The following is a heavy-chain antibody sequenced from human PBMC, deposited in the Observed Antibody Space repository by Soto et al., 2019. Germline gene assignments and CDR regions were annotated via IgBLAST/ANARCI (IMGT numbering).Heavy chain of an antibody. J-gene: IGHJ4*02. CDR2: ISSSSSTI. Sequence: GGSLRLSCAASGFTFSSYNMNWVRQAPGKGLEWVSYISSSSSTIYYADSVKGRFTVSRDNAKNSLYLQMNSLRDEDTAVYYCAKSQPYTFGIGAADYWGQGTVVTVSS. CDR1: GFTFSSYN. V-gene: IGHV3-48*02. D-gene: IGHD2-15*01. CDR3: AKSQPYTFGIGAADY.